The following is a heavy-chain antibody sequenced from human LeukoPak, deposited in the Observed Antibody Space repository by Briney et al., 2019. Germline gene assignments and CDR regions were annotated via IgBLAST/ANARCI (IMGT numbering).Heavy chain of an antibody. CDR1: GFTFGSYA. V-gene: IGHV3-23*01. J-gene: IGHJ4*02. CDR2: ISGSGGST. D-gene: IGHD6-19*01. CDR3: ARTHYSSGWYFDY. Sequence: GGSLRLSCEASGFTFGSYAMSWVRQAPGKGLEWVSAISGSGGSTYYADSVKGRFTISRDNSKNTLYLQMNSLRAEDTAVYYCARTHYSSGWYFDYWGQGTLVTVSS.